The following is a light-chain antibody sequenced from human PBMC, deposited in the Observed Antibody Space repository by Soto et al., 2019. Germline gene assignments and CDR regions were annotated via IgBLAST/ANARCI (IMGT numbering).Light chain of an antibody. J-gene: IGLJ1*01. CDR1: SSDVGTYIF. CDR3: SSYAGTYIRYV. Sequence: QSVLTQPRSVSGSPGQSVTISCTGTSSDVGTYIFVSWYQQPPGKAPKLLIYDVNKRPSGVPDRFSGSKSGNTASLTISGLQAEDEADYYCSSYAGTYIRYVFXTGTKVTVL. V-gene: IGLV2-11*01. CDR2: DVN.